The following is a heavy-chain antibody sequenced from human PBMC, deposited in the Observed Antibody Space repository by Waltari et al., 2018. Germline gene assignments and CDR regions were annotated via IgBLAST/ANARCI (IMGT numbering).Heavy chain of an antibody. D-gene: IGHD2-2*01. J-gene: IGHJ3*02. CDR2: INHSGST. CDR3: ARLSPIDCSSTSCYLGAFDI. CDR1: GGSFSGSY. V-gene: IGHV4-34*01. Sequence: QVQLQQWGAGLLKPSETLSLTCAVYGGSFSGSYWSWIRQPPGKGLEWIGEINHSGSTNYNPSLKSRVTISVDTSKNQFSLKLSSVTAADTAVYYCARLSPIDCSSTSCYLGAFDIWGQGTMVTVSS.